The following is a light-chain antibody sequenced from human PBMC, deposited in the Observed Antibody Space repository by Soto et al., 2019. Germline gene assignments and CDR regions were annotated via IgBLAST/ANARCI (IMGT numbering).Light chain of an antibody. Sequence: DVVMTQSPLSLSVTLGQPASISCRSSQGLVYSDGNTFLNWFHQRPGQSPRRLIYQVSNRDSGVPDRFSGSGSGTDYTLTISRVEAEDVGIYYCVQGTHWPWTFGQGTMVEIK. CDR3: VQGTHWPWT. CDR2: QVS. CDR1: QGLVYSDGNTF. J-gene: IGKJ1*01. V-gene: IGKV2-30*01.